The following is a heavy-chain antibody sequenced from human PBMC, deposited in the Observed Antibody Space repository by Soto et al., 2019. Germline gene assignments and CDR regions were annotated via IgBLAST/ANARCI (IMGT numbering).Heavy chain of an antibody. D-gene: IGHD2-21*02. CDR2: IYWDDDK. J-gene: IGHJ6*02. V-gene: IGHV2-5*02. Sequence: QITLKESGPPLVKPTQTLTLTCTFSGLSLTTTGVGVGWIRQPPGKALEWLALIYWDDDKRYSPSLKSRLTITKDTSKNLVVLTITNMDPVDTATYYCVQSRCGGDCLQSYSSHSYYGLDVWGQGTTVTVSS. CDR1: GLSLTTTGVG. CDR3: VQSRCGGDCLQSYSSHSYYGLDV.